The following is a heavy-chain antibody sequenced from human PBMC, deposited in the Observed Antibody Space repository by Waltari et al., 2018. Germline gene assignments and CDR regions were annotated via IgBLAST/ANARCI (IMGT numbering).Heavy chain of an antibody. J-gene: IGHJ5*02. V-gene: IGHV4-4*07. Sequence: QVQLQESGPGLVKPSETLSLTCTVSGGSISSYYWSWTRQPAGKGLEWIGRIYTSGSTNYNPSLKSRVTMSVDTSKNQFSLKLSSVTAADTAVYYCARDLDYYDSSGFLHNWFDPWGQGTLVTVSS. CDR1: GGSISSYY. CDR3: ARDLDYYDSSGFLHNWFDP. D-gene: IGHD3-22*01. CDR2: IYTSGST.